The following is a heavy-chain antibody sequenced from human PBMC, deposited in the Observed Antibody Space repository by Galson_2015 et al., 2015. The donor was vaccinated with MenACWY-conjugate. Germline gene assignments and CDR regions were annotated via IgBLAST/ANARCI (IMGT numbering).Heavy chain of an antibody. CDR2: IWYDGSNQ. CDR1: GFTFRTYG. D-gene: IGHD6-13*01. V-gene: IGHV3-33*01. J-gene: IGHJ6*02. CDR3: TRETRQLVQDYHDYGMDV. Sequence: SLRLSCAASGFTFRTYGMHWVRQAPGKGPEWVAVIWYDGSNQDYADSVKGRFNISRDNSKHTLYLEMNSLRAEDTAVYYCTRETRQLVQDYHDYGMDVWGQGTTVTVSS.